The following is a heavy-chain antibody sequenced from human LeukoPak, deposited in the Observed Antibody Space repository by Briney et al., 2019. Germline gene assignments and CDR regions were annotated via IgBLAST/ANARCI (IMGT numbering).Heavy chain of an antibody. CDR3: ARQSIAVTAPFDY. J-gene: IGHJ4*02. V-gene: IGHV4-4*08. D-gene: IGHD6-6*01. CDR1: GGSISSYY. Sequence: PSETLSLTCTVSGGSISSYYWSWIRQPPGKGLELIGRIYTSGSTNYNPSLKSRVTISVDTSKNQFSLKLSSVTAADTAVYYCARQSIAVTAPFDYWGQGTLVTVSS. CDR2: IYTSGST.